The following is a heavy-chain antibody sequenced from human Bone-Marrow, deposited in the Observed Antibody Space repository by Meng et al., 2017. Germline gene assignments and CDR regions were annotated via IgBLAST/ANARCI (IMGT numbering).Heavy chain of an antibody. D-gene: IGHD2-2*01. Sequence: LVQSGSELRTPGASLTVSWQASGYTLPSYAITWPRQGPGPGLEWMGWTNTKTGSPRYAQGFKGRLVFSSDTSVRTAYLQISGLKADDPAVYSCTRDGYSDCSRTSCFDYWGQGTLVTVSS. CDR2: TNTKTGSP. CDR1: GYTLPSYA. CDR3: TRDGYSDCSRTSCFDY. J-gene: IGHJ4*02. V-gene: IGHV7-4-1*02.